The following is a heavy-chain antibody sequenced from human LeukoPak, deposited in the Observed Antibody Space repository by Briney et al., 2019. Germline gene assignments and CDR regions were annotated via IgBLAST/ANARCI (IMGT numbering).Heavy chain of an antibody. Sequence: PGGSLRPSCAASGFTARSNSMSWVPRAPGKGLGWVSVIYSGGTTYYADSVKGRFTIYRDNSKNTLSLQMNSLRAEDTAVYYCARDGYGNNYMDVWGKGTTVTVSS. CDR1: GFTARSNS. J-gene: IGHJ6*03. V-gene: IGHV3-53*01. CDR2: IYSGGTT. D-gene: IGHD1/OR15-1a*01. CDR3: ARDGYGNNYMDV.